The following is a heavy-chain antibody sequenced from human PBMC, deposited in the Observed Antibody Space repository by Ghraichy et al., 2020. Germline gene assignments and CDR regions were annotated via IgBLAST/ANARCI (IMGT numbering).Heavy chain of an antibody. CDR2: IIPIFGTA. CDR3: ARDSAVRGVIPSYFDY. CDR1: GGTFSSYA. J-gene: IGHJ4*02. D-gene: IGHD3-10*01. V-gene: IGHV1-69*13. Sequence: SVKVSCKASGGTFSSYAISWVRQAPGQGLEWMGGIIPIFGTANYAQKFQGRVTITADESTSTAYMELSSLRSEDTAVYYCARDSAVRGVIPSYFDYWGQGTLVTVSS.